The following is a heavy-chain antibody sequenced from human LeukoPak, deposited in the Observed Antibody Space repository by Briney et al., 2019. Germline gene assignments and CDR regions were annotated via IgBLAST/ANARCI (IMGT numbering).Heavy chain of an antibody. CDR3: ARHTGSSGWTDY. V-gene: IGHV4-4*09. CDR1: GGSISGYY. J-gene: IGHJ4*02. Sequence: SETLSLTCTVSGGSISGYYGSWIRQPPGKGLEWIGYIYTSGSTNYNPSLKSRVTISVDTSKNQFSLKLSSVTAADTAVYYCARHTGSSGWTDYWGQGTLVTVSS. CDR2: IYTSGST. D-gene: IGHD6-19*01.